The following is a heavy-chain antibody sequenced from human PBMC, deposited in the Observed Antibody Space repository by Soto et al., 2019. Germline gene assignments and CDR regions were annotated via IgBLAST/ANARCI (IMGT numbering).Heavy chain of an antibody. D-gene: IGHD2-2*01. J-gene: IGHJ4*02. Sequence: PGGSLRLSCAASGFTFSSYAMSWVRQAPGKGLEWVSAISGSGGSTYYADSVKGRFTISRDNSKNTLYLQMNSLRAEDTAVYYCAKVPTIVVVPAAAFDYWGQGTLVTVSS. CDR1: GFTFSSYA. V-gene: IGHV3-23*01. CDR3: AKVPTIVVVPAAAFDY. CDR2: ISGSGGST.